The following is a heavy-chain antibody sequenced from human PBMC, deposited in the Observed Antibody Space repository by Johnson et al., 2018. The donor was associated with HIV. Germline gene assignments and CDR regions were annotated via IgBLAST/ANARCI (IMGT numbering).Heavy chain of an antibody. V-gene: IGHV3-66*01. CDR1: GFTVSSNY. D-gene: IGHD3-10*01. J-gene: IGHJ3*02. Sequence: EHLVDSGGAVLQPGRFLRLPCADSGFTVSSNYMSWVRQAPGLGMEWVSVIYSRVSTYYADTVKGRFTISRDNSKNTLYLQMNSLRAEDTAVYYCAREGQEFNDAFDIWGQGTMVTVSS. CDR2: IYSRVST. CDR3: AREGQEFNDAFDI.